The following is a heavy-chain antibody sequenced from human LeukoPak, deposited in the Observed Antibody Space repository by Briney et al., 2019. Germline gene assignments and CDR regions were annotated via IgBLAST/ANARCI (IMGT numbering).Heavy chain of an antibody. CDR3: AGYNWNYGPHWFDP. CDR1: GFTFSSYE. J-gene: IGHJ5*02. D-gene: IGHD1-7*01. CDR2: ISSSGSNI. V-gene: IGHV3-48*03. Sequence: GGSLRLSCVASGFTFSSYEMNWVRQAPGKGLEWGSYISSSGSNIYYADSVKGRFTISRDNAKNSLFLQMNSLRVEDTAVYYCAGYNWNYGPHWFDPWGQGTLVTVSS.